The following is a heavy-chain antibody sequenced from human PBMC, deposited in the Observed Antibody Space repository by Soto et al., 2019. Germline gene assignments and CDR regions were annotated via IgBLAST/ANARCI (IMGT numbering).Heavy chain of an antibody. Sequence: SETLSLTCTVSGTSISSYYWSWIRQPPGKGLEWIANIHYSGTTNYNPSLASRVTLSVDTSKNQFSLKMTSVIAADRAMYFCARYNSYAIDYWGRGTLVTVS. V-gene: IGHV4-59*01. CDR2: IHYSGTT. D-gene: IGHD2-8*01. J-gene: IGHJ4*02. CDR3: ARYNSYAIDY. CDR1: GTSISSYY.